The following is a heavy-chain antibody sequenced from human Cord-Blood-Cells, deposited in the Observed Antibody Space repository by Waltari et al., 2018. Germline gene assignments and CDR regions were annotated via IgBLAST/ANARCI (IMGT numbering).Heavy chain of an antibody. CDR1: GGTFSSYA. CDR3: ARGPAYCGGDCYSDY. Sequence: QVQLVQSGAEVKKPGSSVKVSCKASGGTFSSYAISWVRQAPGQGLEWMGGIIPILGIATYAQKFQGRVTITADESTSTAYMELSSLRSEDTAVYYCARGPAYCGGDCYSDYWGQGTLVTVSA. V-gene: IGHV1-69*04. D-gene: IGHD2-21*02. CDR2: IIPILGIA. J-gene: IGHJ4*02.